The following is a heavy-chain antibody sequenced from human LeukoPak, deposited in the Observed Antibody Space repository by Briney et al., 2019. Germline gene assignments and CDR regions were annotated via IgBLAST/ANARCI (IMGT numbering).Heavy chain of an antibody. J-gene: IGHJ4*02. D-gene: IGHD1-26*01. CDR1: GFTFSSYA. Sequence: GGSLRLSCAASGFTFSSYAMSWVRQAPGKGLQWVSAISGSGGTTYHADSVKGRFTISRDNSKNTLFLQMNILRAEDTAVYYCAREFYSGSYPPHYFDYWGQGTLVTVSS. V-gene: IGHV3-23*01. CDR3: AREFYSGSYPPHYFDY. CDR2: ISGSGGTT.